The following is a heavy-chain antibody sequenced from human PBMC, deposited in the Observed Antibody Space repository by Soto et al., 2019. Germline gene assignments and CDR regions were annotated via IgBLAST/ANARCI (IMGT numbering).Heavy chain of an antibody. CDR1: GDTFTGYY. CDR3: ARDIPVTTGGIAFDI. V-gene: IGHV1-2*04. CDR2: INPNSGGT. Sequence: ASVKVSSKASGDTFTGYYMHWVRQAPGQGLEWMGWINPNSGGTNYAQKFQGWVTMTRDTSISTAYMELSRLRSDDTAVYYCARDIPVTTGGIAFDIWGQGTMVTVSS. J-gene: IGHJ3*02. D-gene: IGHD4-17*01.